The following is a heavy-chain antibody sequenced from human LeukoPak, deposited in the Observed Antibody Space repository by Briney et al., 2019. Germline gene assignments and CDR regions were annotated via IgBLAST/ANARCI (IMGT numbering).Heavy chain of an antibody. Sequence: EIPSHNCTDPGGPISSYFLNLISQPPGNRLDWIAYIYYSGSTNYNPALKSRVTISVDPSNKQFSLKLSSVAAADTPPYYPARAVAAAGGHNWLDPWGQGTLVTVS. J-gene: IGHJ5*02. D-gene: IGHD6-13*01. V-gene: IGHV4-59*01. CDR3: ARAVAAAGGHNWLDP. CDR1: GGPISSYF. CDR2: IYYSGST.